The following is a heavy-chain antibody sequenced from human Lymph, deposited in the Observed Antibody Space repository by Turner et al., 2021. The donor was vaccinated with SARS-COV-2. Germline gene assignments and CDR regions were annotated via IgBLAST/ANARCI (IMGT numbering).Heavy chain of an antibody. Sequence: QVTLRESGPALVKPTQTLTLTCTFPGFSLSTRGMCVSWIRQPPGKALEWLARIDWDDYKYYSTSLKTRLTSSKDTSKNQVVLTMTNMDPVDTATYYCARIRTGYIYGYRSTYYFDYWGQGTLVTVSS. J-gene: IGHJ4*02. V-gene: IGHV2-70*15. CDR1: GFSLSTRGMC. CDR3: ARIRTGYIYGYRSTYYFDY. CDR2: IDWDDYK. D-gene: IGHD5-18*01.